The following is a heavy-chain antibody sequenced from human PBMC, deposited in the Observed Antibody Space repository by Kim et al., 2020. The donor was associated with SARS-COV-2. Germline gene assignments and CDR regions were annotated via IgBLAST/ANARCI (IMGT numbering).Heavy chain of an antibody. CDR1: GGSFSGYY. CDR3: ARARITIFGVVTPLYYYYYYGMDV. V-gene: IGHV4-34*01. D-gene: IGHD3-3*01. CDR2: INHSGST. J-gene: IGHJ6*02. Sequence: SETLSLTCAVYGGSFSGYYWSWIRQPPGKGLEWIGEINHSGSTNYNPSLKSRVTISVDTSKNQFSLKLSSVTAADTAVYYCARARITIFGVVTPLYYYYYYGMDVWGQGTTVTVSS.